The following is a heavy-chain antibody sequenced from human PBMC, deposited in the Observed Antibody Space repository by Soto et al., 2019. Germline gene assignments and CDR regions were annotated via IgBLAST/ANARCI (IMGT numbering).Heavy chain of an antibody. CDR1: GFTFSNFW. V-gene: IGHV3-7*03. J-gene: IGHJ4*02. D-gene: IGHD3-10*01. CDR2: IKHDGSEE. CDR3: AKDRHPTKAGSGSLDY. Sequence: PGGSLRLSCEASGFTFSNFWMTWVRQAPGKGLEWVANIKHDGSEENYLDSVKGRFTISRDNSKNTLYLQMNSLRAEDTAVYYCAKDRHPTKAGSGSLDYWGQGTLVTV.